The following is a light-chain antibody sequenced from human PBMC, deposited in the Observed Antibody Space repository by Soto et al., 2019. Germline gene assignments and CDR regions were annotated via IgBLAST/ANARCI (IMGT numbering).Light chain of an antibody. V-gene: IGLV1-44*01. J-gene: IGLJ3*02. CDR1: SSNIGSNT. CDR3: AAWDDGLNGWV. Sequence: QSVLTQPPSASGTPGQRVTISCSGSSSNIGSNTVNWYQQLPGTAPKLLIYSNNQRPSGVPDRFSGSKSGTSASLAISGRQSEDEADYYCAAWDDGLNGWVFGGGTKLTVL. CDR2: SNN.